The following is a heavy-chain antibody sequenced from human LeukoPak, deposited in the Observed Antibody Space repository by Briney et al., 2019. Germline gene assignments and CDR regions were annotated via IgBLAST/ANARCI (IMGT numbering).Heavy chain of an antibody. CDR1: GGSISSSSYY. CDR2: IYYSGST. V-gene: IGHV4-39*01. D-gene: IGHD3-22*01. CDR3: ARLALPDYYDSSGYSFDC. Sequence: KTSETLSLTCTVSGGSISSSSYYWGWIRQPPGKGLEWIGSIYYSGSTYYNPSLKSRVTISVDTSKNQFSLKLSSVTAADTAVYYCARLALPDYYDSSGYSFDCWGQGTLVTVSS. J-gene: IGHJ4*02.